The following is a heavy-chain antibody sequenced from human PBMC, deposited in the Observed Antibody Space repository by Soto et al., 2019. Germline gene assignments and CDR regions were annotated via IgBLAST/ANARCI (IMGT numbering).Heavy chain of an antibody. Sequence: EVQLVESGGGLVQPGGSLRLSCAASGFTFSSHDMHWVRQVTGKGLEWVSGIDSAGDAKYPASVKGRFTISRENAKNSLHLQMNSLRAGETAVYYCARGEILGVSWNCFDTWGQGTLVTVSS. D-gene: IGHD3-10*01. CDR2: IDSAGDA. CDR3: ARGEILGVSWNCFDT. J-gene: IGHJ5*02. CDR1: GFTFSSHD. V-gene: IGHV3-13*01.